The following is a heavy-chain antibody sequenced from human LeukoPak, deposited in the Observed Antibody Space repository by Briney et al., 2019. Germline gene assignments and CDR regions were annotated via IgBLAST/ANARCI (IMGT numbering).Heavy chain of an antibody. J-gene: IGHJ4*02. V-gene: IGHV3-48*03. CDR2: ISSSGSTI. CDR1: GFTFSSYE. D-gene: IGHD4-17*01. Sequence: PGGSLRLSCAASGFTFSSYEMNWVRQAPGKGLEWVSYISSSGSTIYYADSVKGRFTISRDNAKNSLYLQMNSLRAEDTAVYYCARSYTTVTYDCWGQGTLVTVSS. CDR3: ARSYTTVTYDC.